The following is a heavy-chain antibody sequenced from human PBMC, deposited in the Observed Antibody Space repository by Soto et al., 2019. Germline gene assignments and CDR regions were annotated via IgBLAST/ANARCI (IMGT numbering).Heavy chain of an antibody. Sequence: LVQSGGGLVPPGESLTVSCAPSQFSFSNYWMNWVRQAPGKALEWVANIKKDESETDYVDSVRGRFTIFRDNAKNLLYLQMRRLRVEDTAVYYCARSHTGESAFRAFDIWGQGTGVTV. J-gene: IGHJ3*02. CDR3: ARSHTGESAFRAFDI. CDR1: QFSFSNYW. V-gene: IGHV3-7*03. CDR2: IKKDESET. D-gene: IGHD2-8*02.